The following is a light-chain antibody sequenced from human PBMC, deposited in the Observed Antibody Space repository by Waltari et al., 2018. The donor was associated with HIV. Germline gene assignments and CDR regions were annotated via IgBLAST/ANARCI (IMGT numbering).Light chain of an antibody. CDR3: SVWDDSLTGVV. Sequence: QSVLSQPPSASGAPGQWVTISCSGSSSNIGSNTVNWYQHHPGTAPKLLLYSTNPRPSGVPDRFSGSKSGPSASLSITGLQSDVEADYYCSVWDDSLTGVVFGGGTKVTVL. V-gene: IGLV1-44*01. J-gene: IGLJ2*01. CDR1: SSNIGSNT. CDR2: STN.